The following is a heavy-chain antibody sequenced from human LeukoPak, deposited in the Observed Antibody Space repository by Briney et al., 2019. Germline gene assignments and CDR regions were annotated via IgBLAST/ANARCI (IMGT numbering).Heavy chain of an antibody. D-gene: IGHD4-17*01. V-gene: IGHV1-2*02. CDR3: ARNYGHNSKHFDY. J-gene: IGHJ4*02. Sequence: GASVKVSCKASGYTFSDYYIHWVRQAPGQGLEWMGWISPNSDDTNFAQIFQGRVIMTRDTSISTAYMELSRLTSDDTALYYCARNYGHNSKHFDYWGQGTLVTVSS. CDR1: GYTFSDYY. CDR2: ISPNSDDT.